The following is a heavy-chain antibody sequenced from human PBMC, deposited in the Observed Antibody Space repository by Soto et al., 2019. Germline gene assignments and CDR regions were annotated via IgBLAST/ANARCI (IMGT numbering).Heavy chain of an antibody. V-gene: IGHV2-5*02. Sequence: QITLKESGPTLVKPTQTLTLTCTFSGFSLSTRGVGVGWIRQPPGKALEWLALIYWDDDKRYSPSLKSRLTITKDTSKNQVVLTMTNMDPVDTATYYCALPSSGPGYFQHWGQGTLVTVSS. CDR3: ALPSSGPGYFQH. J-gene: IGHJ1*01. CDR2: IYWDDDK. CDR1: GFSLSTRGVG. D-gene: IGHD6-19*01.